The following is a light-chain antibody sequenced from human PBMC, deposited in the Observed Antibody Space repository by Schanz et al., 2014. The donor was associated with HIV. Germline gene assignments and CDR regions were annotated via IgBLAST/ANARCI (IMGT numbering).Light chain of an antibody. J-gene: IGKJ2*01. CDR2: EAS. CDR1: QGVGTW. CDR3: QRYNSYSHT. V-gene: IGKV1-12*01. Sequence: DIQMTQSPTSVSASVGDTVTITCRARQGVGTWLAWYQQKPGKAPKLLISEASSLQSGVPSRFSGRGSGTEFTLTINSLQPDDFAAYYCQRYNSYSHTFGQGTKLDIK.